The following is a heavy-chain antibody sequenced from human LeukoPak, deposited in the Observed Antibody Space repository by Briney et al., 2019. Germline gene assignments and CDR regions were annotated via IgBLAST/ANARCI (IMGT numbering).Heavy chain of an antibody. Sequence: GGSLRLSCAASGFTFSSYAMHWVRQAPGKGLEWVAVISYDGSNKYYADPVKGRFTISRDNSKNTLYLQMNSLRAEDTAVYYCARDQGVGIAAAGTIARNWFDPWGQGTLVTVSS. D-gene: IGHD6-13*01. V-gene: IGHV3-30-3*01. CDR1: GFTFSSYA. J-gene: IGHJ5*02. CDR2: ISYDGSNK. CDR3: ARDQGVGIAAAGTIARNWFDP.